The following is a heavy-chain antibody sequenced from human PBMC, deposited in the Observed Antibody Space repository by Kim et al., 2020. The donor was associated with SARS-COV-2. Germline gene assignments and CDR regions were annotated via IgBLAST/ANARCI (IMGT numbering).Heavy chain of an antibody. CDR2: INTNTGNP. D-gene: IGHD3-10*01. V-gene: IGHV7-4-1*02. CDR1: GYTFTSYA. CDR3: ARDLKTMVQGRAFDI. Sequence: ASVKVSCKASGYTFTSYAMNWVRQAPGQGLECMGWINTNTGNPTYAQGFTGRFVFSLDTSVSTAYLQISSLKAEDTAVYYCARDLKTMVQGRAFDIWGQGTMVTVSS. J-gene: IGHJ3*02.